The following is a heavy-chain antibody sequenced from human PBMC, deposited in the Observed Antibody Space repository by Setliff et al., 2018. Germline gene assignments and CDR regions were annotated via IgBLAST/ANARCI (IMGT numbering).Heavy chain of an antibody. D-gene: IGHD6-19*01. CDR1: GDSISSRRSY. Sequence: SETLSLTCTVSGDSISSRRSYWGWFRQPAGKGLEWIGQIYTSWSTNYNPSLKSRVTMSVDTSKNHVSLKLSSVTAADTAVYYCARVSSGWYSAYYYYMDVWGKGATVTVSS. CDR2: IYTSWST. J-gene: IGHJ6*03. CDR3: ARVSSGWYSAYYYYMDV. V-gene: IGHV4-61*09.